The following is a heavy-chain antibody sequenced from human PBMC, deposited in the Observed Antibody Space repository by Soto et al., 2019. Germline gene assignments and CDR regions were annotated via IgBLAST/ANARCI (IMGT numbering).Heavy chain of an antibody. CDR2: ISYDGSNK. D-gene: IGHD1-7*01. J-gene: IGHJ4*02. Sequence: QVQLVESGGGVVQPGRSLRLSCAASGFTFSSYGMHWVRQAPGKGLEWVAVISYDGSNKYYADSVKGRFTISRDNSKNTLYLQMNSLRAEDTAVYYCAKDRGNWNYALCYWCQGTLVTVSS. CDR1: GFTFSSYG. V-gene: IGHV3-30*18. CDR3: AKDRGNWNYALCY.